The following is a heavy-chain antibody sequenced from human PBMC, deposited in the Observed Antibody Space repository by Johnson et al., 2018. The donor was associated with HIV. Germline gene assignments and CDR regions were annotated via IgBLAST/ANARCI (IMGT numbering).Heavy chain of an antibody. Sequence: VHLVESGGGLVQPGGSLRVSCAASGFKYAASGLAFSNYAVKWVSHTPGGDGGTSFADSVRGRYIISRDNSKNSLYLQMNSLRAEDTALYYCARIIIEYYYESSGGAFDIWGQGTMITVSS. CDR1: GFKYAAS. J-gene: IGHJ3*02. V-gene: IGHV3-23*04. CDR2: TPGGDGGT. CDR3: ARIIIEYYYESSGGAFDI. D-gene: IGHD3-22*01.